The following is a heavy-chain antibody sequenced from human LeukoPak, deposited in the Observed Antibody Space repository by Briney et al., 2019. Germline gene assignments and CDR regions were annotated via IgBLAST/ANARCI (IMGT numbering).Heavy chain of an antibody. CDR3: TRGDYDILTGSRIDAFDI. J-gene: IGHJ3*02. CDR2: IKSKTDGGTT. D-gene: IGHD3-9*01. CDR1: GFTFSNAW. V-gene: IGHV3-15*01. Sequence: GGSLRLSCAASGFTFSNAWMSWVRQAPGRGLEWVGRIKSKTDGGTTDYAAPVKGRFTISRDDSKNTLYLQMNGLKTEDTAVYYCTRGDYDILTGSRIDAFDIWGQGTMVTVSS.